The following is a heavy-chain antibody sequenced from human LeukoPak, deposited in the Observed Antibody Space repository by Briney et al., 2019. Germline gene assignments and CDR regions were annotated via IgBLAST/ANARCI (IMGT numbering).Heavy chain of an antibody. V-gene: IGHV3-7*01. Sequence: GGSLRLSCAASGFTFSSYWMSWVRQAPGKGLEWVANIKQDGSEKYYVDSMKGRFTISRDNAKNSLYLQMNSLRAEDTAVYYCARNRIPTLYYGMDVWGQGTTVTVSS. CDR3: ARNRIPTLYYGMDV. CDR2: IKQDGSEK. CDR1: GFTFSSYW. J-gene: IGHJ6*02.